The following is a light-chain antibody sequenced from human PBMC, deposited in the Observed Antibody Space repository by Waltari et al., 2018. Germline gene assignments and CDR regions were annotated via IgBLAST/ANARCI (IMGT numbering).Light chain of an antibody. CDR1: QRLSSIY. Sequence: EIVLTQSPGTLSLSPGERATLSCRASQRLSSIYLAWYQQKPGQAPRLLIYGASTRATGIPDRFSGSGSGTDFTLTISRLESEDFAVYYCQQYATSRTFGQGTKVEIK. CDR3: QQYATSRT. V-gene: IGKV3-20*01. J-gene: IGKJ1*01. CDR2: GAS.